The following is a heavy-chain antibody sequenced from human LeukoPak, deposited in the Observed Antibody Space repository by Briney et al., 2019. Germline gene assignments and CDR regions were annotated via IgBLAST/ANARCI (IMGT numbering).Heavy chain of an antibody. V-gene: IGHV3-21*01. D-gene: IGHD6-13*01. CDR2: ISSSSNYI. CDR1: RFTFSSYS. CDR3: ARDSIQQQLVLEDRGYPYYFEH. Sequence: GGSLRLSCAASRFTFSSYSMNWVRQAPGKGLEWVSSISSSSNYIYYADSVKGRFTISRDNAKNSLYLQMNSLRAEDTAVYYCARDSIQQQLVLEDRGYPYYFEHWGQGTLVTVSS. J-gene: IGHJ4*02.